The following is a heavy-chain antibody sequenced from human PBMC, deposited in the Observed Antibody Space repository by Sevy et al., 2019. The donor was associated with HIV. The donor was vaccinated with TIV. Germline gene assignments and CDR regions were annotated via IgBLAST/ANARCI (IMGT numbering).Heavy chain of an antibody. Sequence: GESLKISCAASGFTFSTYGMHWVRQAPGKGLEWVTFIRYDGTTKYYADSVKGRFTVSRDNSKNTLYLQMNSLRAEDTAVYYCVKGLGMVQGALLSDDIWGQGTKVTVSS. CDR3: VKGLGMVQGALLSDDI. J-gene: IGHJ3*02. CDR2: IRYDGTTK. V-gene: IGHV3-30*02. CDR1: GFTFSTYG. D-gene: IGHD3-10*01.